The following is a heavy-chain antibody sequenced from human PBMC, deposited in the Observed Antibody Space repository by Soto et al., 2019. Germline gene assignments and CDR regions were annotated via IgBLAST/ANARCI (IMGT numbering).Heavy chain of an antibody. Sequence: GWLRLSGGASGCSVKRYWMHWVRQAPGKGLEWVSAISGSGGSTYYADSVKGRFTISRDNSKNTLYLQMNSLRAEDTAVYYCAKENREMATINWGQGTLVTVSS. CDR1: GCSVKRYW. D-gene: IGHD5-12*01. J-gene: IGHJ4*02. CDR3: AKENREMATIN. V-gene: IGHV3-23*01. CDR2: ISGSGGST.